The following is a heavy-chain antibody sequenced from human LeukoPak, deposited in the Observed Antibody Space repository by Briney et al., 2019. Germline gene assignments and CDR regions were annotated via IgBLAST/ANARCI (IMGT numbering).Heavy chain of an antibody. V-gene: IGHV3-11*01. D-gene: IGHD2-15*01. CDR1: GFTFSDHY. Sequence: GGSLRLSCAASGFTFSDHYVSWFRQAPGKGLEWVSYISSSGSPIYYADSVKGRFTISRDNAKNSLYLQMNSLRAEDTAVYYCAISAGGYWGQGTLVTVSS. J-gene: IGHJ4*02. CDR2: ISSSGSPI. CDR3: AISAGGY.